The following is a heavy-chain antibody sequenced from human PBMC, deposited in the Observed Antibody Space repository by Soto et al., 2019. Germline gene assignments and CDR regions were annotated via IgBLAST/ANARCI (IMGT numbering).Heavy chain of an antibody. CDR2: IFPADSDT. Sequence: GESLKISCKDSGYTFSTSWIGWVRQMPGKGLEWMGIIFPADSDTRYSPSFQGQVTISADKSISTAYLQWSSLKASDTAMYYCARSGRSSHGMDVWGQGTTVTVSS. CDR3: ARSGRSSHGMDV. CDR1: GYTFSTSW. D-gene: IGHD6-25*01. J-gene: IGHJ6*02. V-gene: IGHV5-51*01.